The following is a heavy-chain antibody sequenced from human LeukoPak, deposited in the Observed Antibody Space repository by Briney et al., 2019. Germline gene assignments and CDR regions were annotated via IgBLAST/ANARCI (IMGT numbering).Heavy chain of an antibody. J-gene: IGHJ4*02. V-gene: IGHV4-39*07. CDR3: ARAGGYGLIDY. CDR1: GASPSNDY. Sequence: PSETLSLTCLLSGASPSNDYSGWDRHPPGGGLGWIGRMYNSGTTYSGSTYYKPSLKSRVTISLDTSKNQFSLKVGSMTAADTAVYYCARAGGYGLIDYWGQETMVTVSS. D-gene: IGHD5-18*01. CDR2: MYNSGTTYSGST.